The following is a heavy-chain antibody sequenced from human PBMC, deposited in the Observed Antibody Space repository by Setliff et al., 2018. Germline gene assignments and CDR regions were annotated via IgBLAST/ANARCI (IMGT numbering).Heavy chain of an antibody. CDR1: GGSFSGYY. Sequence: PSETLSLTCAVYGGSFSGYYWSWIRQPPGKGLELIGEINHTGSTNYNPSLKSRVTISVDTVKNQFSLRLSSLTAADTAVYYCARAPDSGTYYNLYPYYNDVWGKGTTVTVSS. CDR2: INHTGST. J-gene: IGHJ6*03. CDR3: ARAPDSGTYYNLYPYYNDV. V-gene: IGHV4-34*01. D-gene: IGHD1-26*01.